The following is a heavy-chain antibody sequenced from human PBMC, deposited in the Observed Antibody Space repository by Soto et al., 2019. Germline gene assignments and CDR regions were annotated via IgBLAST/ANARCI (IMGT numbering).Heavy chain of an antibody. D-gene: IGHD6-6*01. CDR2: INHSGST. CDR3: ARGYSSSSPVYYYGMDV. CDR1: GGSFSGYY. Sequence: ETLSLTCAVYGGSFSGYYWSWIRQPPGKGLEWIGEINHSGSTNYNPSLKSRVTISVDTSKNQFSLKLSSVTAADTAVYYCARGYSSSSPVYYYGMDVWGQGTTVTVSS. V-gene: IGHV4-34*01. J-gene: IGHJ6*02.